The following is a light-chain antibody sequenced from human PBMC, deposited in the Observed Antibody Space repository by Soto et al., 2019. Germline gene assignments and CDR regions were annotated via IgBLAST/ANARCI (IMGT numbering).Light chain of an antibody. J-gene: IGKJ1*01. CDR1: QSINTY. V-gene: IGKV1-39*01. CDR3: QQYYSFPLT. Sequence: IQMTQSPSSLSASVGDRVTITCRASQSINTYLNWYQQKPGKAPELLIYAASTLQSGVPSRFSGSGSGTDFTLTISCLQSEDFATYYCQQYYSFPLTFGQGTKVDIK. CDR2: AAS.